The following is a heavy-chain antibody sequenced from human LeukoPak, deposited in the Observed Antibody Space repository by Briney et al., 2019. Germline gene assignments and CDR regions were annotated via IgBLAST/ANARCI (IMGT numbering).Heavy chain of an antibody. V-gene: IGHV1-3*01. CDR2: INAGNGNT. J-gene: IGHJ6*02. CDR1: GYTFTSYA. Sequence: GASVQVSCKASGYTFTSYAMHWVRQAPGQRLEWMGWINAGNGNTKYSQKLQGRVTMTRDTSASTAYMELSSLRSEDTAVYYCARVYCSGGSCDYYYGMDVWGQGTTVTVSS. D-gene: IGHD2-15*01. CDR3: ARVYCSGGSCDYYYGMDV.